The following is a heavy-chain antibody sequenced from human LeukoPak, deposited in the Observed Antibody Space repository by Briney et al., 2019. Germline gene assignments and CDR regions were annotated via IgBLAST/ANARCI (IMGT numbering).Heavy chain of an antibody. CDR3: TRGYVGIDY. D-gene: IGHD5-12*01. J-gene: IGHJ4*02. Sequence: GALRLSCAASGFSFSSYWMHWVRHVPGKGLVWVSRINSDGSSTIYADSVKGRFTISRDNAKNTLYLQMNSLRAEVTALYYCTRGYVGIDYWGQGTLVTVSS. V-gene: IGHV3-74*01. CDR2: INSDGSST. CDR1: GFSFSSYW.